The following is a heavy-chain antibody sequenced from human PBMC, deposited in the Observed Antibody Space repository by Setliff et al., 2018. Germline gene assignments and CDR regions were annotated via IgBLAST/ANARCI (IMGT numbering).Heavy chain of an antibody. CDR1: GFTFDDYA. J-gene: IGHJ4*02. CDR3: AKRAVVTPNYFDY. V-gene: IGHV3-9*01. CDR2: ISWNSGNPT. D-gene: IGHD2-21*02. Sequence: GGSLRLSCAASGFTFDDYAMHWVRQAPGKGLEWVSGISWNSGNPTYYADSVKGRFTISRDNSKNTLYLQMNSLRAEDTAVYYCAKRAVVTPNYFDYWGQGTLVTVSS.